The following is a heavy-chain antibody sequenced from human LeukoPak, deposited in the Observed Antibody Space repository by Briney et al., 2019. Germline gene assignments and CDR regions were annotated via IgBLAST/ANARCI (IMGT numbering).Heavy chain of an antibody. CDR3: ARVSSGSYQLLLSDY. D-gene: IGHD2-2*01. CDR1: GFTVSSNY. V-gene: IGHV3-66*01. CDR2: IYSGGST. J-gene: IGHJ4*02. Sequence: PGGSLRLSCAASGFTVSSNYMSWVRQAPGKGLEWVSVIYSGGSTYSADSVKGRFTISRDNSKNTLFLQMNSLRAEDTAVYYCARVSSGSYQLLLSDYWGQGTLVTVSS.